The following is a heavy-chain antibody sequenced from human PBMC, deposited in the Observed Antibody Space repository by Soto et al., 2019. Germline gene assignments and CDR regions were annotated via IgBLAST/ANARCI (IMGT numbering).Heavy chain of an antibody. CDR3: ARVGSAWYFDY. CDR2: IYYSGST. J-gene: IGHJ4*02. CDR1: GGSISSYY. V-gene: IGHV4-59*01. D-gene: IGHD2-2*03. Sequence: SETLSLTCTVSGGSISSYYWSWIRQPPGKGLEWIGYIYYSGSTSYNPSLRSRVTISVDTSKNQFSLKLSSVTAADTAVYYCARVGSAWYFDYWGQGALVTVSS.